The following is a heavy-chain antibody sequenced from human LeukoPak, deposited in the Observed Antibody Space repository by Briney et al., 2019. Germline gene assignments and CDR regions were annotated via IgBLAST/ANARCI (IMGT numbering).Heavy chain of an antibody. CDR3: ASTRIVGVGSFDY. CDR1: GVSMSSLF. D-gene: IGHD1-26*01. J-gene: IGHJ4*02. V-gene: IGHV4-59*11. CDR2: IYYSGST. Sequence: AETLSHTPTLSGVSMSSLFWSLPPPPPGEGLEWCGYIYYSGSTNYSPSLKSRATISVDTSKNQFSLKLSSVTAADTAVYYCASTRIVGVGSFDYWGQGTLVTVSS.